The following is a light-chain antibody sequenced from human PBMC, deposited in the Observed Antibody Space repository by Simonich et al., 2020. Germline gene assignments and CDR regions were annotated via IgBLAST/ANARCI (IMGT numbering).Light chain of an antibody. CDR2: KDS. CDR1: VLAKKY. V-gene: IGLV3-27*01. Sequence: SYELTQPSSVSVSPGQTASITCSGDVLAKKYVRWFQQKPGQAPVLVIYKDSERPSGIPERFSGSSSGTTVTLTISGAQVEDEADYYCYSAADNNVVFGGGTKLTVL. CDR3: YSAADNNVV. J-gene: IGLJ2*01.